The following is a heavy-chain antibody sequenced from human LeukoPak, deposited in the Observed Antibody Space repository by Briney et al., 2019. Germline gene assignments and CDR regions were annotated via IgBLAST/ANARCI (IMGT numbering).Heavy chain of an antibody. CDR2: NYYNEST. CDR1: GGPMSSRSYY. CDR3: ARGYSTGTPFFDY. Sequence: SETLSLTCTVSGGPMSSRSYYWGWIRQSPGKGLEWIGSNYYNESTYYNPSFKSRVTIHVDMSENQFSLRLNSVTAADTAVYYCARGYSTGTPFFDYWGQGILVTVSS. D-gene: IGHD2-8*02. J-gene: IGHJ4*02. V-gene: IGHV4-39*01.